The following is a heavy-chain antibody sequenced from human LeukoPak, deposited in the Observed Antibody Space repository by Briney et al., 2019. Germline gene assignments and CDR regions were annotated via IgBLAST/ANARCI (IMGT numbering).Heavy chain of an antibody. CDR2: IYPKSGGT. V-gene: IGHV1-2*02. D-gene: IGHD2/OR15-2a*01. CDR1: GYTFTGYY. J-gene: IGHJ5*02. Sequence: ASVKVSCKASGYTFTGYYIHWVRQAPGQGLEWMGWIYPKSGGTHYAPNLQGRVTMTRDTSISTAYMELSRLQSGDTAVYYCARDDVSPTMFDLWGQGTLVTVSS. CDR3: ARDDVSPTMFDL.